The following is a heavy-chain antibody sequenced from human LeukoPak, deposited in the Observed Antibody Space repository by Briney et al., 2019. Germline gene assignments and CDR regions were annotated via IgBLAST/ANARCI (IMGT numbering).Heavy chain of an antibody. V-gene: IGHV1-3*01. Sequence: GASVKVSCKASGYTFTSYAMHWVRQAPGQRLEWMGWINAGNGNTKYSQKFQGRVTMTRNTSISTAYMELSSLRSDDTAVYYCAREGSGWYGHYFDYWGQGTLVTVSS. CDR2: INAGNGNT. J-gene: IGHJ4*02. CDR3: AREGSGWYGHYFDY. D-gene: IGHD6-19*01. CDR1: GYTFTSYA.